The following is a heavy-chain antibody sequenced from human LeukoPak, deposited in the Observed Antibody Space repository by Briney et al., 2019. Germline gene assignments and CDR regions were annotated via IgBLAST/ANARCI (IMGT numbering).Heavy chain of an antibody. CDR3: ARHGSGIPRQINDAFDI. J-gene: IGHJ3*02. CDR2: IKKDGSEK. V-gene: IGHV3-7*01. CDR1: GFTFSSYW. Sequence: PGGSLRLSCAASGFTFSSYWISWVRQAPGKGLEWVANIKKDGSEKNYVDSVKGRFTISRDNAKNSLFLQMNGLRVEDTAVYFCARHGSGIPRQINDAFDIWGQGTMVTVSS. D-gene: IGHD3-10*01.